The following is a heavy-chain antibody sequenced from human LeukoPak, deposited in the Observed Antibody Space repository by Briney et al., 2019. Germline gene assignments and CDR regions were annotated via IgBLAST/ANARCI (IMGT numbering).Heavy chain of an antibody. V-gene: IGHV4-31*03. CDR1: GGSISSGGHY. D-gene: IGHD6-13*01. Sequence: PSETLSLTCTVSGGSISSGGHYWSWIRQHPGKGLERIGYIYYSGSTYYNPSLKSRVTISVDTSKNQFSLNLSSVTAADTAVYFCARSPSRYSSSWSRGYLDYWGQGTLVTVSS. CDR3: ARSPSRYSSSWSRGYLDY. J-gene: IGHJ4*02. CDR2: IYYSGST.